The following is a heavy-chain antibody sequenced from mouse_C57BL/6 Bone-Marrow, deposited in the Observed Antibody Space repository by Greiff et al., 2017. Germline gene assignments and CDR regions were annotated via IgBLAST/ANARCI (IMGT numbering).Heavy chain of an antibody. CDR2: INPNNGGT. CDR3: ARNPYYYYDSNQYYFDY. Sequence: EVQLQQSGPELVKPGASVKISCKASGYTFTDYYMNWVKQSHGKSLEWIGDINPNNGGTSYNQKFKGKATLTVDKSSSTAYMELRSLTSEDSAVYYCARNPYYYYDSNQYYFDYWGQGATLTVSS. V-gene: IGHV1-26*01. J-gene: IGHJ2*01. CDR1: GYTFTDYY. D-gene: IGHD1-1*01.